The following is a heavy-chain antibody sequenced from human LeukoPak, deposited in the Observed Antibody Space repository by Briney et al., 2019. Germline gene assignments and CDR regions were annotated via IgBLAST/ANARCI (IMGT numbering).Heavy chain of an antibody. CDR3: AGLSSLLNLRYWYFDL. CDR1: GGTFSSYS. CDR2: IIPVFGTA. D-gene: IGHD3-10*01. V-gene: IGHV1-69*06. J-gene: IGHJ2*01. Sequence: SVKVPCKASGGTFSSYSINWVRQAPGQGLEWMGGIIPVFGTANYAQKFQGRVTITADKSTSAAYMELSSLRSEDTAVYYCAGLSSLLNLRYWYFDLWGRGTLVTVSS.